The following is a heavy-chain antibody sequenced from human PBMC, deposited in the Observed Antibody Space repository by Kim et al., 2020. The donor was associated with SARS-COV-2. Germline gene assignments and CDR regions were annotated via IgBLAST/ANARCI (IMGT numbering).Heavy chain of an antibody. J-gene: IGHJ4*02. CDR2: INPANDNT. D-gene: IGHD3-16*02. CDR1: GYTFRSYV. V-gene: IGHV1-3*01. CDR3: ARDPSYRWYFCDY. Sequence: ASVKVSCKASGYTFRSYVVHWVRQAPGQRLEWMGWINPANDNTRYSQKFQDRVTITSDTSATTVYMELSSLTSEDTDLYFCARDPSYRWYFCDYWGQGTLVTVSS.